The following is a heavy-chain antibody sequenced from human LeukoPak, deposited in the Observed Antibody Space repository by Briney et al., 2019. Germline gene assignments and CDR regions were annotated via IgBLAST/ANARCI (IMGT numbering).Heavy chain of an antibody. J-gene: IGHJ4*02. V-gene: IGHV4-39*01. CDR1: GDSISSNDYY. D-gene: IGHD1-1*01. CDR3: ARHINWSPFDY. CDR2: IYYDGST. Sequence: SETLSLSCTVSGDSISSNDYYCGWIRQPPGKGLEWIGSIYYDGSTYYNVSLRSRVTISVDTSKNQFSLQLSSVTAADTAMYYCARHINWSPFDYWGQGTLVTVSS.